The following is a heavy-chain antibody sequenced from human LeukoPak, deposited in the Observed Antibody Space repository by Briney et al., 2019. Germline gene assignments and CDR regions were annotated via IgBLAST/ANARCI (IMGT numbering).Heavy chain of an antibody. CDR1: GGSISSSSYY. CDR2: IYYSGST. D-gene: IGHD3-10*01. J-gene: IGHJ4*02. Sequence: ASETLSLTCTVSGGSISSSSYYWGWIRQPPGKGLEWIGSIYYSGSTYYNPSLKSRVTISVDTSKNQFSLKLSSVTAADTAVYYCARLPGRGWGQATLVTVSS. CDR3: ARLPGRG. V-gene: IGHV4-39*01.